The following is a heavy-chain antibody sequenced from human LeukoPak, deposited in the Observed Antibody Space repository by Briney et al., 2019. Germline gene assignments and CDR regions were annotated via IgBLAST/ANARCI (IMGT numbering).Heavy chain of an antibody. CDR1: GYTFSNCW. CDR2: IYPGDSDT. V-gene: IGHV5-51*01. Sequence: GESLKISCKGSGYTFSNCWIGWVRQMPGKGLEWMGIIYPGDSDTTYSPSFQGQVTISADKTISTAYLQWSSLKASDTAMYYCARRWGTYDILTGYYRDQDASDIWGQGTMVTVSS. J-gene: IGHJ3*02. CDR3: ARRWGTYDILTGYYRDQDASDI. D-gene: IGHD3-9*01.